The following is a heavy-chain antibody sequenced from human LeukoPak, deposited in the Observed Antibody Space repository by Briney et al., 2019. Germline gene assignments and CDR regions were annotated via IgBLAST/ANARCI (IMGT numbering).Heavy chain of an antibody. J-gene: IGHJ6*03. CDR3: ARYGVVIASTFYYMDV. V-gene: IGHV4-59*02. D-gene: IGHD2-15*01. CDR2: MHPGGTT. CDR1: GDSVSNYY. Sequence: SETLSLTCTVSGDSVSNYYWSWIRQSPGKGLEWIAFMHPGGTTKYSPSLMGRVAMSVDTSNNQFSLTLTSLTAADTAVYYCARYGVVIASTFYYMDVWGKGTAVTVSS.